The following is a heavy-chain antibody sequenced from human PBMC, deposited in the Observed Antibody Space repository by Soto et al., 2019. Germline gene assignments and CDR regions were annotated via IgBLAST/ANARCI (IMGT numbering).Heavy chain of an antibody. CDR1: GFTFSSYA. CDR2: ISYDGSNK. J-gene: IGHJ4*02. V-gene: IGHV3-30*18. D-gene: IGHD6-19*01. CDR3: TKDLVAVAV. Sequence: PGGSLRLSCAASGFTFSSYAMHWVRQAPGKGLEWVAYISYDGSNKHYADSVKGRFTISRDNSKNTLYLQMNSLRVEDTALYYCTKDLVAVAVWGQGTLVTVSS.